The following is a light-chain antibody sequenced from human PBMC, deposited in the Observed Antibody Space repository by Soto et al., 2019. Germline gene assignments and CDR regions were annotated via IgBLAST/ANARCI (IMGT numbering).Light chain of an antibody. CDR1: SSNIGAGYD. Sequence: QSALTQPPSVSGAPGQRVTISCTGSSSNIGAGYDVHWYQQLPGTAPKLLIYTNSIRPSGVPDRFSGSKSGTSASLAISWLQSEEADYYCAAWDDSLNGYVFGTGTKVTVL. J-gene: IGLJ1*01. CDR2: TNS. CDR3: AAWDDSLNGYV. V-gene: IGLV1-40*01.